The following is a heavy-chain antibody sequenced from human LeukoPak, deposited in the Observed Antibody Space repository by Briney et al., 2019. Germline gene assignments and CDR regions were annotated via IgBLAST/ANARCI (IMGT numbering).Heavy chain of an antibody. CDR1: GYSISTGYF. V-gene: IGHV4-38-2*02. Sequence: SETLSLTCTVSGYSISTGYFWGWIRQTPGKGLEWIGSIYHSGTTYYNPSLKSRVTISVDTSENQFSLKLNSVTAADTAVYYCALAVAVNTPIDYWGQGTLVTVSS. D-gene: IGHD6-19*01. CDR2: IYHSGTT. J-gene: IGHJ4*02. CDR3: ALAVAVNTPIDY.